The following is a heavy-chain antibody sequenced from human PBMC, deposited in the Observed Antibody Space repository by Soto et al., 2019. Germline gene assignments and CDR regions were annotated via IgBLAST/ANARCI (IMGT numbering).Heavy chain of an antibody. CDR1: GYTFTNYY. Sequence: WASVKVSCKASGYTFTNYYMHWLRRAPGQGLEWMGWMNPRSGGSKYAQAFQDRVTMTRDASISTAYMEMTSLRHGDTAVYFCARSDDSTSYPLDLWGPGTLVTVSS. V-gene: IGHV1-2*02. CDR3: ARSDDSTSYPLDL. D-gene: IGHD4-4*01. J-gene: IGHJ5*02. CDR2: MNPRSGGS.